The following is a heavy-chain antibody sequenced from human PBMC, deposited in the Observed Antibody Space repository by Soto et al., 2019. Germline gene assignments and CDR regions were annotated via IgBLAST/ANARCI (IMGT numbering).Heavy chain of an antibody. J-gene: IGHJ4*02. CDR2: IYYSGST. Sequence: PSATLSLTCTVSGGSISSGGYYWSWIRQHPGKGLEWIGYIYYSGSTYYNPSLKSRVTISVDTSKNQFSLKLSSVTAADTAVYYCAREIYDILTGYPRYYFDYWGQGTLVTVSS. CDR3: AREIYDILTGYPRYYFDY. CDR1: GGSISSGGYY. D-gene: IGHD3-9*01. V-gene: IGHV4-31*03.